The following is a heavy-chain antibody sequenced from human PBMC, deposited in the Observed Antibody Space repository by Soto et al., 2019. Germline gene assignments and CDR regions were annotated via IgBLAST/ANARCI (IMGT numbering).Heavy chain of an antibody. CDR2: VYYTGST. CDR1: GGSIISYY. CDR3: ARSVAVPGAHIDY. J-gene: IGHJ4*02. D-gene: IGHD6-19*01. V-gene: IGHV4-59*01. Sequence: EPLCHTWRVSGGSIISYYGSWIRKPPGKGLEWLGYVYYTGSTNYSPSLRSRVTISVDTSKNEFSLRLSSVTAADTAVYFCARSVAVPGAHIDYWGQGTQVTLSS.